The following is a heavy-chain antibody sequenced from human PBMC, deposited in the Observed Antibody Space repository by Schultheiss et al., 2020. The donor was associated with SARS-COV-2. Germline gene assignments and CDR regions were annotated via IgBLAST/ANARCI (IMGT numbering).Heavy chain of an antibody. Sequence: GGSLRLSCAASGFTFSSYEMNWVRQAPGKGLEWVSYISSSGSTIYYADSVKGRFTISRDNDKNSLYLQMNSLRAEDTAVYYCARGFHRRREYFDYWGQGTLVTVSS. J-gene: IGHJ4*02. CDR3: ARGFHRRREYFDY. CDR2: ISSSGSTI. CDR1: GFTFSSYE. V-gene: IGHV3-48*03.